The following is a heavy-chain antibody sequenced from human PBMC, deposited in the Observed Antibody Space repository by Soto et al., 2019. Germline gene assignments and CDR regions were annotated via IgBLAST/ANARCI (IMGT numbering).Heavy chain of an antibody. CDR1: GFTLSIRW. J-gene: IGHJ4*02. CDR3: ARDQDTYGLAVFDY. D-gene: IGHD3-10*01. CDR2: VNTDGTTT. V-gene: IGHV3-74*01. Sequence: EVQLVESGGGLVQPGGSLRLSCVVAGFTLSIRWMHWVRQSPGKGLVWVARVNTDGTTTTYADSVKGRFTISRDNAKNTLYLHMSSLKPEDTAMYYCARDQDTYGLAVFDYWGQRRIVTVSS.